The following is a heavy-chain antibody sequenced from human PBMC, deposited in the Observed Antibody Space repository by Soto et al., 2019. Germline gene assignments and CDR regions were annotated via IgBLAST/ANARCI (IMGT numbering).Heavy chain of an antibody. CDR1: GFIFEDFA. V-gene: IGHV3-9*01. Sequence: EVQLVESGGGLEQPGRSLRLSCTVSGFIFEDFAMHWVRQAPGQGLEWVSGINWNGVNKGYAESVLGRFTICRDNAKKSLYLDMNYLRPEDTALYFCAKDVDRLGELWGYFQNWGQGTLVTVSS. D-gene: IGHD3-16*01. J-gene: IGHJ1*01. CDR3: AKDVDRLGELWGYFQN. CDR2: INWNGVNK.